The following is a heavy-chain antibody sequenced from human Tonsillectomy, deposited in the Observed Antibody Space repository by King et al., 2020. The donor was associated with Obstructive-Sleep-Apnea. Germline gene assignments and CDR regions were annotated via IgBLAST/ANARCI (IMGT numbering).Heavy chain of an antibody. J-gene: IGHJ4*02. D-gene: IGHD3/OR15-3a*01. CDR2: IYHSGLT. CDR3: ARGRTQFDY. V-gene: IGHV4-38-2*02. CDR1: RYSISSGYD. Sequence: QLQESGPGLVKSSETLSLTCTVSRYSISSGYDWGWIRQPPGKGLEWIGNIYHSGLTHYNPSLKSRVTISVDTSKNQFSLKLNSVTAADTAVYYCARGRTQFDYWGQGTLVTVSS.